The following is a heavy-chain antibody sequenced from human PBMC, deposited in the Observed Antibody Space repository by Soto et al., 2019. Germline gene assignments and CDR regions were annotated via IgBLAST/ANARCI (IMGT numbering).Heavy chain of an antibody. CDR2: IKSKTDGGTT. Sequence: EVQLVESGGGLVKPGGSLRLSCAAYGYTFRDAWMTWVRQAPGKGLEWVGRIKSKTDGGTTDYAAPVKGRFIISRDDSKNTLYLQMNSLKTEDTAVYYCTTGMGYYDPYGMDVWGQGTTVTVSS. CDR1: GYTFRDAW. CDR3: TTGMGYYDPYGMDV. D-gene: IGHD3-22*01. V-gene: IGHV3-15*01. J-gene: IGHJ6*02.